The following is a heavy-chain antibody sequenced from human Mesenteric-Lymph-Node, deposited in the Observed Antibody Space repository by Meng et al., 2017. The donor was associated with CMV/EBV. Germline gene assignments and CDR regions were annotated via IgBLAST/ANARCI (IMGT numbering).Heavy chain of an antibody. CDR2: INHSGVP. J-gene: IGHJ4*02. CDR1: GGSFSGYY. CDR3: ARGSDIPVNNY. D-gene: IGHD2-15*01. Sequence: QLQLKPWGAGLLKPSETLSLTCAVYGGSFSGYYWSWIRQPPGKGLEWIGEINHSGVPNYNPSLKSRVTISLDRSKNQFSLKLSSVTAEDTAVYYCARGSDIPVNNYWGQGTLVTVSS. V-gene: IGHV4-34*01.